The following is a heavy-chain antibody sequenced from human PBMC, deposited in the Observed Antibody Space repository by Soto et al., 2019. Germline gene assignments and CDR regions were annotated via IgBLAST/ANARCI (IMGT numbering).Heavy chain of an antibody. V-gene: IGHV3-23*01. J-gene: IGHJ5*02. Sequence: PGGSLRLSCAASGFTFSSYAMSWVRQAPGKGLEWVSAISGSGGSTYYADSVKGRFTISRDNSKNTLYLQMNSLRAEDTAVYYCAGYGYSSSWYPNPWFDPWGQGTLVTVS. D-gene: IGHD6-13*01. CDR1: GFTFSSYA. CDR3: AGYGYSSSWYPNPWFDP. CDR2: ISGSGGST.